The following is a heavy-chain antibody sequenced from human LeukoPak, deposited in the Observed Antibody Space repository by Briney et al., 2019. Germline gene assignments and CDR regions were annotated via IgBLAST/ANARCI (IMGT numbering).Heavy chain of an antibody. CDR1: GLTFSNAW. J-gene: IGHJ6*02. V-gene: IGHV3-15*07. CDR3: TTDYGSSISSYYYYGMDV. CDR2: IKSKAYGGTT. Sequence: GGSLRLSCAASGLTFSNAWMNWVRQAPGKGLEWVGRIKSKAYGGTTDYAAPVKGRFTISRDDSKNTLYLQMNSLKTEDTAVYYCTTDYGSSISSYYYYGMDVWGQGTTVIVSS. D-gene: IGHD2-21*01.